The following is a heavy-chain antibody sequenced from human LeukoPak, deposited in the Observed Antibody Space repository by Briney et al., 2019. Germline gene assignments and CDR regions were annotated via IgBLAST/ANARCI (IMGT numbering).Heavy chain of an antibody. CDR2: ISGSGGST. D-gene: IGHD1-26*01. J-gene: IGHJ4*02. CDR3: AKDVGKWESLHFFDY. V-gene: IGHV3-23*01. Sequence: GGSLRLSCAASGFTFSSYAMSWVRQTPGKGLEWVSAISGSGGSTYYADSVKGRFTISRDDSRNTLYLQMNSLRGDDTAVYYCAKDVGKWESLHFFDYWGQGTLVTVSS. CDR1: GFTFSSYA.